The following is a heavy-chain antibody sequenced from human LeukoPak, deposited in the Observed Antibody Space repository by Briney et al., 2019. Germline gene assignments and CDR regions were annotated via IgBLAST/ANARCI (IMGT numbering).Heavy chain of an antibody. V-gene: IGHV4-34*01. J-gene: IGHJ4*02. CDR3: ASRLLGYCSSTSCPTPYYFDY. CDR2: INHSGST. CDR1: GGSFGGYY. D-gene: IGHD2-2*01. Sequence: SETLSLTCAVYGGSFGGYYWSWIRQPPGKGLEWIGEINHSGSTNYNPSLKSRVTISVDTSKNQFSLKLSSVTAADTAVYYCASRLLGYCSSTSCPTPYYFDYWGQGTLVTVSS.